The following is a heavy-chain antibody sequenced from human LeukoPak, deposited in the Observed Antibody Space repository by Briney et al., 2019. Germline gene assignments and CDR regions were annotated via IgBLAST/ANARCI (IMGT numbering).Heavy chain of an antibody. D-gene: IGHD3-10*01. V-gene: IGHV4-39*01. CDR3: ARQNVLLWFGELLLDYFDY. CDR2: IYYSGST. CDR1: GGSISSSSYY. J-gene: IGHJ4*02. Sequence: SETLSLTCTVSGGSISSSSYYWGWIRQPPGKGLEWIGSIYYSGSTYYNPSLKSRVTVSVDTSKNQFSLKLSSVTAADTAVYYCARQNVLLWFGELLLDYFDYWGQGTLVTVSS.